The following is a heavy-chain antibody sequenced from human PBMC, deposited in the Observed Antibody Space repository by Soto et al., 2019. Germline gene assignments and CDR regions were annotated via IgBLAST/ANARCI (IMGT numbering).Heavy chain of an antibody. Sequence: GSLRLSCAASGFTFSSYAMHWVRQAPGKGLEYVSAISSNGGSTYYANSVKGRFTISRDNSKNTLYLQMGSLRAEDMAVYYCARAGPTVLRFFYAFDIWGQGTMVTVSS. CDR1: GFTFSSYA. J-gene: IGHJ3*02. V-gene: IGHV3-64*01. CDR2: ISSNGGST. D-gene: IGHD3-3*01. CDR3: ARAGPTVLRFFYAFDI.